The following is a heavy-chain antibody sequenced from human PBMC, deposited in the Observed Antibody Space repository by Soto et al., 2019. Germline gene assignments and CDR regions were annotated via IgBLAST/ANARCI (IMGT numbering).Heavy chain of an antibody. V-gene: IGHV1-18*01. CDR2: IGPSSGNT. CDR1: GYTFTSYT. D-gene: IGHD1-20*01. J-gene: IGHJ4*02. CDR3: ARDTGIFFDY. Sequence: AAVKVSCKASGYTFTSYTVSWVRQAPGQGLEWVGWIGPSSGNTDSARNLQGRVTMTTDASTSTAYMELRSLRSDDTAVYYCARDTGIFFDYWGQGTLVTVYS.